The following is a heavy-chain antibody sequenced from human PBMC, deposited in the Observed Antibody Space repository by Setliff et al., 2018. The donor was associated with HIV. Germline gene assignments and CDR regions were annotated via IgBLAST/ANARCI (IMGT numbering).Heavy chain of an antibody. Sequence: PGGSLRLSCAVSGFTLSDYYMDWVRQAPGKGLEWVAHIGSSNHGIHYTASVQGRFTVSRDNANNLLFLEMNNLRVEDTAVYYCAKDRTVVVITIFDYWGQGTLVTVSS. V-gene: IGHV3-11*05. CDR1: GFTLSDYY. D-gene: IGHD3-22*01. CDR3: AKDRTVVVITIFDY. CDR2: IGSSNHGI. J-gene: IGHJ4*02.